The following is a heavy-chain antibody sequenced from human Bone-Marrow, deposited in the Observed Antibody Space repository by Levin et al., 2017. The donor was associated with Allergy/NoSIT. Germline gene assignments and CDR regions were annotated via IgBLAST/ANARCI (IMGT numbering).Heavy chain of an antibody. V-gene: IGHV3-21*01. J-gene: IGHJ4*02. D-gene: IGHD6-13*01. Sequence: PGGSLRLSCGASGFIFSNYNMNWVRQAPGKGLEWVSSISSAGTSTYYADSVKGRFTISRDNSKKSVYLQMNSLRADDTAVYYCARDRLPEEVSAAGVPPDYWGQGTLVTVSS. CDR2: ISSAGTST. CDR3: ARDRLPEEVSAAGVPPDY. CDR1: GFIFSNYN.